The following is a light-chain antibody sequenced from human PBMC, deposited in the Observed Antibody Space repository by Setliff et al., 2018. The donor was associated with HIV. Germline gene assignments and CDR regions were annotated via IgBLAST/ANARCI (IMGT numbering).Light chain of an antibody. CDR1: QSISTW. J-gene: IGKJ1*01. CDR2: KAS. Sequence: DIQMTQSPSTLSASVGDRLTITCRASQSISTWLAWYQQKAGKAPKLLIYKASSLESGVPSRFSGSGSGTEFTLTISSLQPDDFATYYCQQYKTYPTFGQGTKV. CDR3: QQYKTYPT. V-gene: IGKV1-5*03.